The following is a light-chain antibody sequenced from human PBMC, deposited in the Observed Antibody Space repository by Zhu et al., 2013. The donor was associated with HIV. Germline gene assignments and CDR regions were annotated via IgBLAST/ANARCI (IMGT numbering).Light chain of an antibody. Sequence: DIVMTQSPDSLAVSLGERATINCKSSQSVLYSSNNKNYLAWYQQNPGQPPKLLIYWASTRESGVPDRFSGSGSGTDFTLTISSLQAEDVAVYYCQQYYSTPPMFGQGTKVEFK. J-gene: IGKJ1*01. CDR1: QSVLYSSNNKNY. V-gene: IGKV4-1*01. CDR3: QQYYSTPPM. CDR2: WAS.